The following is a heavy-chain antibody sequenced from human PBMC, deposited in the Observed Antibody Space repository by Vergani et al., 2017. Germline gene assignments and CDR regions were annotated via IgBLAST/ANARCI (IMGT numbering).Heavy chain of an antibody. CDR3: AKMSRGSYCDSSSCPNPSDN. J-gene: IGHJ4*02. V-gene: IGHV1-18*01. CDR1: GYSFATSA. D-gene: IGHD3-10*01. CDR2: ISPYNGGT. Sequence: QVQLLQSGAEVKKPGASVKVSCKASGYSFATSAISWVRQAPGQGLEWMGWISPYNGGTNYAQHFQGRVTMTTDTSTSTAYMDLRSLTSDDTAVYYCAKMSRGSYCDSSSCPNPSDNWGQGTLVIVSS.